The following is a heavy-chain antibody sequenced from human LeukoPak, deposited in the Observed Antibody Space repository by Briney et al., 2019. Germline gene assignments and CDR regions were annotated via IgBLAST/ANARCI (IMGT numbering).Heavy chain of an antibody. Sequence: SETLSLTWTVYADSLSSGDYDWSWLRQTAGRGLEWIGRISSIGSTNYNPSLKSRVTISVDTSKNQFSLKLSSVTAADTAVYFCARDGGGRLDYYFDFWGQGSLVTVSS. J-gene: IGHJ4*02. CDR1: ADSLSSGDYD. V-gene: IGHV4-61*02. CDR3: ARDGGGRLDYYFDF. CDR2: ISSIGST. D-gene: IGHD3/OR15-3a*01.